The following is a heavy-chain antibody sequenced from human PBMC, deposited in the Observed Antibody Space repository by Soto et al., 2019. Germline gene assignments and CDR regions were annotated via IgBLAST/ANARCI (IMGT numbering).Heavy chain of an antibody. Sequence: PSETLSLTSSVSSGSISSSDYYWSLIRQPQGKSLEWIGYINYSGRTYYKPSLKSRVSIPIDRSKNQFSLKLSSVTAADTAVYYCARVPGPWGQGTLVTVSS. CDR2: INYSGRT. V-gene: IGHV4-30-4*01. CDR3: ARVPGP. J-gene: IGHJ5*02. CDR1: SGSISSSDYY.